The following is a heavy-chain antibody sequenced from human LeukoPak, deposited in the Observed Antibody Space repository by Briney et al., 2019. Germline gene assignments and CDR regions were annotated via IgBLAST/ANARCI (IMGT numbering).Heavy chain of an antibody. J-gene: IGHJ4*02. CDR1: GFTFSSYS. D-gene: IGHD2-15*01. CDR2: ISTSISYI. Sequence: GGSLRLSCAASGFTFSSYSLNWVRQAPGKGLEWVSSISTSISYIYYADSVKGRFTISRDNAKNSLYLQRNSLRADDTAVYYCARDMGKAAANYFFDYWGQGTLVTVSS. V-gene: IGHV3-21*01. CDR3: ARDMGKAAANYFFDY.